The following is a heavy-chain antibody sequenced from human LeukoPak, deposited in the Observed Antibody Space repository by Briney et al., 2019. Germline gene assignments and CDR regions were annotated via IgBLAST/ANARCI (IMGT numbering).Heavy chain of an antibody. CDR3: ARQTRDYPFDY. J-gene: IGHJ4*02. Sequence: ASVKVSCKASGYTFSSYDINWVRQATGQGLEWMGWMNPNSDNTGYAQKFQGRVTMTRSTSISTAYMELSSLRSEDTAVYYCARQTRDYPFDYWGQGTLVTVSS. V-gene: IGHV1-8*01. CDR1: GYTFSSYD. D-gene: IGHD4-17*01. CDR2: MNPNSDNT.